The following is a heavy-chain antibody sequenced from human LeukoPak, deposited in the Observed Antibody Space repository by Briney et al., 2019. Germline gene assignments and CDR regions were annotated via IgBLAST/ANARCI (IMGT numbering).Heavy chain of an antibody. J-gene: IGHJ4*02. CDR3: ARDAQRGFDYSNSLQY. CDR2: IWSDGNNR. Sequence: GTSLRLSCAASGFIFSHYALHWVRQAPAKGLEWVAVIWSDGNNRYYGDSVKGRFSISRDDSQKRVFLQMNNLRADDTAVYYCARDAQRGFDYSNSLQYWGQGALVTVSS. D-gene: IGHD4-11*01. V-gene: IGHV3-33*01. CDR1: GFIFSHYA.